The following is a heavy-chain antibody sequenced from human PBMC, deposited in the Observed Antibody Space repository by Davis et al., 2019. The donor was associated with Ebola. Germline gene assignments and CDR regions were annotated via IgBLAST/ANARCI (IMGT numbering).Heavy chain of an antibody. J-gene: IGHJ4*02. Sequence: RPSSGFTFSSYAMSRVRQAPGKGLEWVSAISGSGGSTYYADSVKGRFTISRDNSKNTLYLQMNSLRAEDTAVYYCAIKVHSWQCLDYWGQGTLVTVSS. V-gene: IGHV3-23*01. CDR1: GFTFSSYA. CDR2: ISGSGGST. CDR3: AIKVHSWQCLDY. D-gene: IGHD5/OR15-5a*01.